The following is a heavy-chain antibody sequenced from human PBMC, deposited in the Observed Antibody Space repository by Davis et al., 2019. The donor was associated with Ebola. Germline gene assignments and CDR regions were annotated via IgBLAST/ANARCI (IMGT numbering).Heavy chain of an antibody. J-gene: IGHJ4*02. V-gene: IGHV3-23*01. CDR1: GFIFTDYG. CDR3: ARNLASNSYYYFDF. Sequence: PGGSLRLSCAASGFIFTDYGMSWVRQAPGKGLEWVSSVSGSGGGRAYYTDSVKGRFTISRDRFRNTVFLQMNGLRADDTAVYYCARNLASNSYYYFDFWGQGTRVAVSS. D-gene: IGHD6-6*01. CDR2: VSGSGGGRA.